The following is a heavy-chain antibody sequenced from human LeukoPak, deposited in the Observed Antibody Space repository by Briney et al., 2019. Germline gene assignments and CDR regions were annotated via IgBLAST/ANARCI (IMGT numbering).Heavy chain of an antibody. CDR3: ARDRGSDIVVVPGWFDP. D-gene: IGHD2-2*01. J-gene: IGHJ5*02. CDR2: LNPNSGGT. CDR1: GYTFTGYY. Sequence: GASVKVSCKASGYTFTGYYMHWVRQAPGQGLEWMGWLNPNSGGTNYAQKFQGRVTMTRDTSISTAYMELSRLRSDDTAVYYCARDRGSDIVVVPGWFDPWGQGTLVTVS. V-gene: IGHV1-2*02.